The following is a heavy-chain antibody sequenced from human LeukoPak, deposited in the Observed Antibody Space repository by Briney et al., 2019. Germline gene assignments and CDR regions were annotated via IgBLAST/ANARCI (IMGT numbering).Heavy chain of an antibody. V-gene: IGHV3-21*04. CDR3: AKGYCTNGVCWPDY. J-gene: IGHJ4*02. CDR2: ISSSSTYI. D-gene: IGHD2-8*01. CDR1: GFTFSSYS. Sequence: PGGSLRLSCAASGFTFSSYSMNWVRQAPGKGLEWVSSISSSSTYIYYADSVKGRFAISRDNAKNTLYLQMNSLGAEDTAVYYCAKGYCTNGVCWPDYWGQGTLVTVSS.